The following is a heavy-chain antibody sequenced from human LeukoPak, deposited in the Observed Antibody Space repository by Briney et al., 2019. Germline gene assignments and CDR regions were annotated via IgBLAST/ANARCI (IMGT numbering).Heavy chain of an antibody. CDR2: INSDGSRT. Sequence: GGSLRLSCAASGFTLSSYEMHWVRQAPGKGLVWVSRINSDGSRTGYADSVKGRFTISRDNAKNTLYLQMNRLRAEDTAIYYCARELPREVTLDYWGQGTLVTVSS. D-gene: IGHD2-21*02. V-gene: IGHV3-74*01. CDR1: GFTLSSYE. CDR3: ARELPREVTLDY. J-gene: IGHJ4*02.